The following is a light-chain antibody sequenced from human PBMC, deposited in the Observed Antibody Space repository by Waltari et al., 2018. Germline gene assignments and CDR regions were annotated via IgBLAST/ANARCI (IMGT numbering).Light chain of an antibody. CDR1: SSDVGGYDH. V-gene: IGLV2-11*01. J-gene: IGLJ3*02. Sequence: QSSLTPPRSVSGSPGHSLTISCPGTSSDVGGYDHVSWYQQYPGKAPKLVIYDVSKRPSGVPDRFSGSKSGNTASLTISGLQAEDEADYNCCSYAGRATWAFGGGTKLTVL. CDR2: DVS. CDR3: CSYAGRATWA.